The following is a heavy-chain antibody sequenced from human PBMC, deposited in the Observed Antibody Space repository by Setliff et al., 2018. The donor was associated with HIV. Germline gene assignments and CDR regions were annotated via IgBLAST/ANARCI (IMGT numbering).Heavy chain of an antibody. CDR3: ARRGFVSAWYDKPIYFYYYMDV. CDR2: ISGSGDTT. CDR1: GFTFSNYA. V-gene: IGHV3-23*01. D-gene: IGHD6-19*01. J-gene: IGHJ6*03. Sequence: GGSLRLSCAASGFTFSNYAMTWVRQAPGKGLEWVSGISGSGDTTNYADSVKGRFTISRDNSKDTLYLQMNNLRAEDTAVYYCARRGFVSAWYDKPIYFYYYMDVWGKGTTVTVSS.